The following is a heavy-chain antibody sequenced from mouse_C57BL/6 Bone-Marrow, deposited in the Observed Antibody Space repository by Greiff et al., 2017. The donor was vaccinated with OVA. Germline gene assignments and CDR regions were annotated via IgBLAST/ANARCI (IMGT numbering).Heavy chain of an antibody. CDR1: GYTFTSYW. Sequence: VQLQQPGAELVRPGTSVKLSCKASGYTFTSYWMHWVKQRPGQGLEWIGVIDPSDSYTNYNQKFKGKATLTVDTSSSTAYMQLSSLTSEDSAVYYCASDYYGTQFAYWGQGTLVTVSA. D-gene: IGHD1-1*01. CDR2: IDPSDSYT. V-gene: IGHV1-59*01. J-gene: IGHJ3*01. CDR3: ASDYYGTQFAY.